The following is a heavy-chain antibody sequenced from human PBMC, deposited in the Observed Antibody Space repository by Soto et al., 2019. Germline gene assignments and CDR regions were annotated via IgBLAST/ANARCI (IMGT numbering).Heavy chain of an antibody. CDR3: AKVSRLRLGELSSTFYYYYGMDV. CDR2: ISGSGGST. CDR1: GFTFSSYA. Sequence: GGSLRLSCAASGFTFSSYAMSWVRQAPGKGLEWVSAISGSGGSTYYADSVKGRFTISRDNSKNTLYLQMNSLRAEDTAVYYCAKVSRLRLGELSSTFYYYYGMDVWGQGTTVTVSS. J-gene: IGHJ6*02. D-gene: IGHD3-16*02. V-gene: IGHV3-23*01.